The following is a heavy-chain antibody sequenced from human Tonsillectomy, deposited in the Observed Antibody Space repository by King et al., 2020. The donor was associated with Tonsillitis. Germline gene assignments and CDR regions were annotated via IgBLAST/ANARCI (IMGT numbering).Heavy chain of an antibody. V-gene: IGHV4-59*12. D-gene: IGHD6-13*01. Sequence: VQLQESGPGLVKPSETLSLTCTVSGGSISSYYWSWIRQPPGRGLEWIGYIYYSGTTNYNPSLKSRVTISLDTSKNLFSLKLSSVTAADTAVYYCARDVGIPYYCDYWGQGTLVTVSS. CDR1: GGSISSYY. CDR3: ARDVGIPYYCDY. J-gene: IGHJ4*02. CDR2: IYYSGTT.